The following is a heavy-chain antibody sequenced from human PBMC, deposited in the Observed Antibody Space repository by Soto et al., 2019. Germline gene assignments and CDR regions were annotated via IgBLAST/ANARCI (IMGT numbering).Heavy chain of an antibody. J-gene: IGHJ6*03. D-gene: IGHD3-3*01. Sequence: QVQLQQWGAGLLKPSETLSLTCAVYGGSFSGYYWSWIRQPPGKGLEWIGEIHHSGSTPYNPSLKGRVTIPVYKYKNQFSLKLSSVTAADAAVYYCASGASGLRFLSETDYYCYYMDVWGKGTTVTVSS. CDR1: GGSFSGYY. CDR2: IHHSGST. CDR3: ASGASGLRFLSETDYYCYYMDV. V-gene: IGHV4-34*01.